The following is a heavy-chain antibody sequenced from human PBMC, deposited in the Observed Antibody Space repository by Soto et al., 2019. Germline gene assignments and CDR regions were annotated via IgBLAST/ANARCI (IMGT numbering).Heavy chain of an antibody. D-gene: IGHD2-2*01. V-gene: IGHV1-2*04. J-gene: IGHJ6*02. CDR3: ARQIGRSSFNSSYYSDGMDV. CDR2: INPNSGGT. CDR1: GYTFTGYY. Sequence: QVQLVQSGAEVKKPGASVKVSCKASGYTFTGYYMHWVRQAPGQGLEWMGWINPNSGGTNYAQKFQGWVTMTRDTALSLAAVELRMLISEATDVYYCARQIGRSSFNSSYYSDGMDVRCQGTTVTVSS.